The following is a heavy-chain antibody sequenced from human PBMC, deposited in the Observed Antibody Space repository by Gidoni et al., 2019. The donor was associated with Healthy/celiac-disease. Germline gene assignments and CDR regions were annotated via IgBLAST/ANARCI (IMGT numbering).Heavy chain of an antibody. J-gene: IGHJ4*02. CDR1: GFPFSSYA. V-gene: IGHV3-23*04. Sequence: EVQLVESGGGLVQPGGSLRLSCAASGFPFSSYAMSWVRQAPGKGREWVSAISGSGGSTYYADSVKGRFTISRDNSKNTLYLQMNSLRAEDTAVYYCAKDPLLYGDNPAAAYWGQGTLVTVSS. D-gene: IGHD4-17*01. CDR2: ISGSGGST. CDR3: AKDPLLYGDNPAAAY.